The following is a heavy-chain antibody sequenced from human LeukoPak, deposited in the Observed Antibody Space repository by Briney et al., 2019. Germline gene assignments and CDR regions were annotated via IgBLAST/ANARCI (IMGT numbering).Heavy chain of an antibody. CDR1: GFTFNNYA. D-gene: IGHD6-6*01. CDR2: ISGSGSST. V-gene: IGHV3-23*01. Sequence: GGSLRLSCAASGFTFNNYAMTWVRQAPGKGLEWVSAISGSGSSTYYADSVKGRFTISRDNSKNSLYLQMDSLRADDTAVYYCAKLATRLAARPNFDYWGLGTLVAVSS. CDR3: AKLATRLAARPNFDY. J-gene: IGHJ4*02.